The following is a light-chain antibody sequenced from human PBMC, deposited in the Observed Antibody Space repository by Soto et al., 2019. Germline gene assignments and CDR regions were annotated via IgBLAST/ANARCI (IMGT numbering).Light chain of an antibody. CDR1: QSISSKY. CDR2: GAS. J-gene: IGKJ4*01. Sequence: EIVLTQSPGTLSLSPGERATLSCRASQSISSKYLAWYQQKPGQAPRLLIYGASSRATGIADRFSGSGSGTEVPLTISRLEPEGLAIQSGQQDGRPPRTFGQGTKVEI. V-gene: IGKV3-20*01. CDR3: QQDGRPPRT.